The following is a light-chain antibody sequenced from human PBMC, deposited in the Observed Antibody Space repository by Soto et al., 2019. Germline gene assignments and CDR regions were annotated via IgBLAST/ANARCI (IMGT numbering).Light chain of an antibody. V-gene: IGLV2-23*01. CDR2: EGS. Sequence: QSALTQPASVSGSPGQSITISCTGTSSDVGSYNLVSWYQQHPGKAPKLMIYEGSKRPSGVSNRFSGPKSGNTASLTISGLQAEDEADYYCCSYAGSSTSHVVFGGGTKLAAL. CDR1: SSDVGSYNL. CDR3: CSYAGSSTSHVV. J-gene: IGLJ2*01.